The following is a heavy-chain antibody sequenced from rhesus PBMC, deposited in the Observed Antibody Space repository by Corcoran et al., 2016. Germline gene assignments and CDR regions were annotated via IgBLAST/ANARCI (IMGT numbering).Heavy chain of an antibody. V-gene: IGHV4-122*02. CDR1: GGSISSSYYY. J-gene: IGHJ4*01. CDR2: ISYGGST. Sequence: QAQLHESGPGLVKPSETLSLTCAVSGGSISSSYYYLIGSRQAPGKGLEWIGDISYGGSTNYYPSLKSRVTISGDTSKNQFSLKLSSVTAADTAVYYCARGTVAATHYFDSWGQGVLVTVSS. CDR3: ARGTVAATHYFDS. D-gene: IGHD4-29*01.